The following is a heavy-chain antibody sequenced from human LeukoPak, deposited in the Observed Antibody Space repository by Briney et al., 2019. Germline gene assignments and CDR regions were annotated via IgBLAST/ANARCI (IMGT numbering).Heavy chain of an antibody. J-gene: IGHJ3*02. CDR1: GFTFSSYA. Sequence: GGSLRLSCAASGFTFSSYAMSWVRQAPGKGLEWVSAISGGGGSTYYADSVKGRFTISRDNSKNTLYLQMNSLRAEDTAVYYCAKSITMIVVVITQAFDIWGQGTMVTVSS. D-gene: IGHD3-22*01. CDR2: ISGGGGST. V-gene: IGHV3-23*01. CDR3: AKSITMIVVVITQAFDI.